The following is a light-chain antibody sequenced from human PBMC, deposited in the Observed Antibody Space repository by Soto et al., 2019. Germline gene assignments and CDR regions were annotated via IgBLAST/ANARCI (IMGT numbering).Light chain of an antibody. CDR2: DAS. CDR3: QQYSNWRPIT. V-gene: IGKV3D-15*01. J-gene: IGKJ5*01. Sequence: EIVLTQSPGTLSLSPGERATLSCRAIESLSSNYLAWHQQKPGQAPRLLIYDASTRATGIPAKFSGSGSGTEFTLTISSLQSEDFAVYYCQQYSNWRPITFGQGTRLEIK. CDR1: ESLSSNY.